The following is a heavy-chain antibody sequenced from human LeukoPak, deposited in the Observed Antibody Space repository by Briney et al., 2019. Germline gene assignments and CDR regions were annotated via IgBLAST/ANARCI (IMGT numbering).Heavy chain of an antibody. CDR3: ASVTVTTWAPDGHMDV. D-gene: IGHD4-11*01. CDR2: IIPMFGTT. V-gene: IGHV1-69*05. Sequence: SVKVSCKASGGTFSNYAISWVRQAPGQGLECIGRIIPMFGTTSYAQKFQGRVTITTDESTSTAYMEVSSLRIEDTAVYYCASVTVTTWAPDGHMDVWGKGTTVTVSS. J-gene: IGHJ6*03. CDR1: GGTFSNYA.